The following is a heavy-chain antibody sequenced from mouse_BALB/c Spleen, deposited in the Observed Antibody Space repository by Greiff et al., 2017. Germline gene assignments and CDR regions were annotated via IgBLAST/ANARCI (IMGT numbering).Heavy chain of an antibody. D-gene: IGHD1-1*02. J-gene: IGHJ4*01. CDR1: GYTFTDYE. CDR3: TRTGASYAMDY. V-gene: IGHV1-15*01. CDR2: IDPETGGT. Sequence: QVQLKESGAELVRPGASVTLSCKASGYTFTDYEMHWVKQTPVHGLEWIGAIDPETGGTAYNQKFKGKATLTADKSSSTAYMELRSLTSEDSAVYYCTRTGASYAMDYWGQGTSVTVSS.